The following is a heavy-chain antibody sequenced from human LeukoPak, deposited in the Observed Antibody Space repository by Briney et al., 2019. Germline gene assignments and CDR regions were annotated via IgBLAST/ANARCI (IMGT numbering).Heavy chain of an antibody. CDR2: FDPEDGET. Sequence: ASVKVSCKVSGYTLTELSMHWVRQAPGKGLEWMGGFDPEDGETIYAQKFQGRVTMTEDTSTDTAYMELGSLRSEDTAVYYCARRAADGYNWWYFDLWGRGTLVTVSS. J-gene: IGHJ2*01. D-gene: IGHD5-24*01. CDR3: ARRAADGYNWWYFDL. V-gene: IGHV1-24*01. CDR1: GYTLTELS.